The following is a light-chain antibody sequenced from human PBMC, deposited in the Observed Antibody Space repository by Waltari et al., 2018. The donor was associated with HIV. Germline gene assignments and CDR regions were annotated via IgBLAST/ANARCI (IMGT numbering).Light chain of an antibody. CDR2: INSVCSR. J-gene: IGLJ3*02. Sequence: QLVVTQSPSASASLGASVKLTCTLSSGHSNYAIPWHQQQPEKGPRYLMKINSVCSRDKGDGTPDRFSGSSTGAERYLSISSLQYEDEADYYCQTWGTGIWVFGGGTKLTVL. V-gene: IGLV4-69*01. CDR1: SGHSNYA. CDR3: QTWGTGIWV.